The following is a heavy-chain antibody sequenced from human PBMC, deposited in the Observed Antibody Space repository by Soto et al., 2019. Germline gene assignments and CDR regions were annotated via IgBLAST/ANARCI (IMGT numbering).Heavy chain of an antibody. CDR3: ARAEYCSSTSCHYYYGMDV. J-gene: IGHJ6*02. D-gene: IGHD2-2*01. V-gene: IGHV1-18*04. Sequence: QVQLVQSGAEVKKPGASVKVSCKASGYNFTSYGISWVRQAPGQGLKWMGWISAYNGKTKYAQKPQGIVTRTKDTSTITANMKRRGLRSDVTAVYYCARAEYCSSTSCHYYYGMDVWGQGATVTVSS. CDR2: ISAYNGKT. CDR1: GYNFTSYG.